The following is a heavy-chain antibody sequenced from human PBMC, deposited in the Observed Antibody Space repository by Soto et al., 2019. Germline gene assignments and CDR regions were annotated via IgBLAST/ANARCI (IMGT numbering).Heavy chain of an antibody. CDR1: GFTFTSSA. CDR2: IVVGSGNT. CDR3: AAVGYGILTGPTLDY. D-gene: IGHD3-9*01. J-gene: IGHJ4*02. V-gene: IGHV1-58*02. Sequence: SVKVSCKASGFTFTSSAMQWVRQARGQRLEWIGWIVVGSGNTNYAQKFQERVTITRDMSTSTAYMELSSLRSEDTAVYYCAAVGYGILTGPTLDYWGQGTLVTVSS.